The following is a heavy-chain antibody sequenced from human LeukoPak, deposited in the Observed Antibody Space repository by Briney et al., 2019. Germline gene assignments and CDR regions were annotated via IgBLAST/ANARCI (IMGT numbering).Heavy chain of an antibody. Sequence: GGSLRLSCAASGFTFSSYEMNWVRQAPGKGLEWVSYISSSGHTIYYADSVKGRFTISRDNAKNSLYLQMNSLRAEDTAVYYCASYSGSYPYYYYYMDVWGKGTTVTISS. CDR3: ASYSGSYPYYYYYMDV. J-gene: IGHJ6*03. D-gene: IGHD1-26*01. CDR2: ISSSGHTI. CDR1: GFTFSSYE. V-gene: IGHV3-48*03.